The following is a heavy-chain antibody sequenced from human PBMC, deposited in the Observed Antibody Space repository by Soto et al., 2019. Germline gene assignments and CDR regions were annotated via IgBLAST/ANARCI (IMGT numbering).Heavy chain of an antibody. V-gene: IGHV4-34*01. D-gene: IGHD3-10*01. J-gene: IGHJ6*02. CDR1: GGSFSGYY. CDR2: INHSGST. Sequence: SETLSLTCAVYGGSFSGYYWSWIRQPPGKGLEWIGEINHSGSTNYNPSLRSRVTISVDKSKNQFSLKLSSVTAADTAVYYCARDRRIHYYGSGSFFYYYYGMDVWGQGTTVTVSS. CDR3: ARDRRIHYYGSGSFFYYYYGMDV.